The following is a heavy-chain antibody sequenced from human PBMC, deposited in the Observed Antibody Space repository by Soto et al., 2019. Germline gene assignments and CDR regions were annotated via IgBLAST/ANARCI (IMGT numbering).Heavy chain of an antibody. J-gene: IGHJ4*02. Sequence: SETLSLTCTVSGGSISSSSYYWGWIRQPPGKGLEWIGSIYYSRSTYYNPSLKSRVTISVDTSKNQFSLKLSSVTAADTAVYYCARQRVTMIVVVILEDFDYWGQGTLVTVSS. CDR1: GGSISSSSYY. D-gene: IGHD3-22*01. V-gene: IGHV4-39*01. CDR3: ARQRVTMIVVVILEDFDY. CDR2: IYYSRST.